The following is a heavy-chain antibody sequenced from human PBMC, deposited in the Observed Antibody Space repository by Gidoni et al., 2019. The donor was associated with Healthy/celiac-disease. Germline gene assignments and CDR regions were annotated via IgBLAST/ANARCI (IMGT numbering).Heavy chain of an antibody. V-gene: IGHV3-23*01. CDR2: ISGSGGST. D-gene: IGHD2-2*01. CDR1: GFTFLRYA. J-gene: IGHJ4*02. Sequence: EVQLLVAGGGLVQPGGSLRRPCSASGFTFLRYAMSWFRQAPGRGLEWVSAISGSGGSTYYADSVKGRFTISRDNSKNTLYLQMNSLRAEDTAVYYCANTGYCSSTSCYPFFDYWGQGTLVTVSS. CDR3: ANTGYCSSTSCYPFFDY.